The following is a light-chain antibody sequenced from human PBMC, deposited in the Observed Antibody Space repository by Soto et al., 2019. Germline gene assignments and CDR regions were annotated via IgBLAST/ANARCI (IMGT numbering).Light chain of an antibody. V-gene: IGKV3-11*01. CDR2: DAS. CDR3: QQLSNWPPT. CDR1: QSVSSY. Sequence: EIVLTQSPATLSLSPGERATLSCRASQSVSSYLAWYQQKPGQAPRLLIYDASNRATVIPARFSGSGSGTDFTLTISSLEPEDFAVYYCQQLSNWPPTFGQGTKLEIK. J-gene: IGKJ2*01.